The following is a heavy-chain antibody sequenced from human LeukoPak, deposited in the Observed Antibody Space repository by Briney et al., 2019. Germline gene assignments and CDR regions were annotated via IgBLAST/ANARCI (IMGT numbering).Heavy chain of an antibody. CDR3: ARDLRGGRYYLDS. CDR2: ISTHNGNT. V-gene: IGHV1-18*01. J-gene: IGHJ4*02. Sequence: ASVKVSCKASGYTLTSYGISWVRQAPGQGLEWMGWISTHNGNTKYAQKVQGRVTMTTDTSTSTVYMELTSLRYDDTPVYSCARDLRGGRYYLDSWGQETLVTVSS. CDR1: GYTLTSYG. D-gene: IGHD1-26*01.